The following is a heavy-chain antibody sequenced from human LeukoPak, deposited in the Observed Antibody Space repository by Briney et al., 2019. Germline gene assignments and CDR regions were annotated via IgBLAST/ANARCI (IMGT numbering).Heavy chain of an antibody. CDR3: AKDQGSSSWEFDY. Sequence: GGSLRLSCAASGFTFSNAWMSWVRQAPGKGLEWVSGISGRGDSTYYADSVKGRFTFSRDNSKNTLYLQMNSLRAEDTAVYYCAKDQGSSSWEFDYWGQGTLVTVSS. J-gene: IGHJ4*02. CDR2: ISGRGDST. CDR1: GFTFSNAW. D-gene: IGHD6-13*01. V-gene: IGHV3-23*01.